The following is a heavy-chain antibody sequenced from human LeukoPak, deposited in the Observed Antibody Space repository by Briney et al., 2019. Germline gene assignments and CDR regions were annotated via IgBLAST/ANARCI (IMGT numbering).Heavy chain of an antibody. CDR1: GFTFSRYW. V-gene: IGHV3-7*01. Sequence: GGSLRLSCAASGFTFSRYWMTWVRQAPGKGLEWVANIKEDGNEKYYVDSVKGRFTISRDNAKNSLYLQMNSLKAEDTAVYYCAMTYSSDAFDIWGQGTMVTVSS. D-gene: IGHD3-22*01. CDR3: AMTYSSDAFDI. J-gene: IGHJ3*02. CDR2: IKEDGNEK.